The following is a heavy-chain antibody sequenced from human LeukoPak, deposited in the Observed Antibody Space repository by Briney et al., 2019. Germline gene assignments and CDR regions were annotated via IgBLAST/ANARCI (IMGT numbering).Heavy chain of an antibody. J-gene: IGHJ4*02. Sequence: GESLQISCKGSGYSFTSYWIGWVRRLPGKGLEWMGIIYPGDSDTRYSPSFQGQVTISADKSISTAYLQWSSLKASDTAMYYCARSPLRYYYFDYWGQGTLVTVSS. CDR3: ARSPLRYYYFDY. V-gene: IGHV5-51*01. CDR2: IYPGDSDT. CDR1: GYSFTSYW. D-gene: IGHD3-9*01.